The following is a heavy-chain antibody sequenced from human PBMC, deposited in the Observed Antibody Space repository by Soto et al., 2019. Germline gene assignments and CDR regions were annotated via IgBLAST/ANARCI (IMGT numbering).Heavy chain of an antibody. V-gene: IGHV4-34*12. CDR2: IIHPGNT. Sequence: QVQLQQWGAGLLKPSETLSLTCAVYGGSFSGYYWSWIRQPPGKGLEWIGEIIHPGNTNYNPSLKRRLTISVDTSKNQFSLRLRSVTASDTAVYYCAREPPQNASSFYGLDVWGQGTTVTVSS. CDR3: AREPPQNASSFYGLDV. D-gene: IGHD2-2*01. J-gene: IGHJ6*02. CDR1: GGSFSGYY.